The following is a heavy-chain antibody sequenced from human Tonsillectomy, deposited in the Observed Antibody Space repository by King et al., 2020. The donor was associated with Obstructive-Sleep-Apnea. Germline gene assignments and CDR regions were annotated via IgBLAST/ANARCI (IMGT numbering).Heavy chain of an antibody. D-gene: IGHD5-18*01. CDR1: GDSISTYY. CDR2: IFYSGST. Sequence: VQLQESGPGLVNPSESLSLTCTVSGDSISTYYWCWIRQPPGKGLDWIGYIFYSGSTSYNASLKSRVTISVDTSKNQFSLKLRSVTAADTAVYYCARDLGYSYGIDYWGQGTLVTVSS. CDR3: ARDLGYSYGIDY. V-gene: IGHV4-59*01. J-gene: IGHJ4*02.